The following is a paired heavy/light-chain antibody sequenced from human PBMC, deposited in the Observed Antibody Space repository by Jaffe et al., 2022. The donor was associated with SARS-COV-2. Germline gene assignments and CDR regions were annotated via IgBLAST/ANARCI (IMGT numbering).Heavy chain of an antibody. CDR3: STGSHPDN. D-gene: IGHD1-26*01. V-gene: IGHV3-15*01. CDR2: IKSHPDGGTT. Sequence: EEQLVESGGGLVKPGGSLRLSCVGSGFTFSNAWMNWVRQAPGKGLEWVGRIKSHPDGGTTDYAAPGRGKFTISRDDSKNTVYLQMNSLKSEDTAVYYCSTGSHPDNWGQGTLVAVSS. J-gene: IGHJ4*02. CDR1: GFTFSNAW.
Light chain of an antibody. Sequence: EIVLTQSPDFQSVTPKEKVTITCRASQNIGSDLHWYQQRPGQSPKLLIRYASQSFSGVPSRFSGSGSGTDFTLTINSLEAEDAATYYCHQSRSLPYTFGQGTKLEIK. CDR1: QNIGSD. CDR3: HQSRSLPYT. J-gene: IGKJ2*01. V-gene: IGKV6-21*01. CDR2: YAS.